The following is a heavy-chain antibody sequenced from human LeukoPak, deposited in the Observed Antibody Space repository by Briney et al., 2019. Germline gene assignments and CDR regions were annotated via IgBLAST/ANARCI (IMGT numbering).Heavy chain of an antibody. CDR3: ARENYGDDLDYYYGMDV. CDR2: INHSGST. Sequence: KTSETLSLTCAVYGGSFSGYYWSWIRQPPGKGLEWIGEINHSGSTNYNPSLKSRVTISVDTSKNQFSLKLSSVTAADTAVYYCARENYGDDLDYYYGMDVWGQGTTVTVSS. J-gene: IGHJ6*02. CDR1: GGSFSGYY. V-gene: IGHV4-34*01. D-gene: IGHD4-17*01.